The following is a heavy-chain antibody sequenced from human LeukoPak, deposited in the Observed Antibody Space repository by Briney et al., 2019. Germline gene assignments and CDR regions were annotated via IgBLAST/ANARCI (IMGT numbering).Heavy chain of an antibody. CDR2: ISSTSSTI. CDR1: GFTFSSYN. Sequence: GSLRLSCAASGFTFSSYNMNWVRQAPGKGLEWVSHISSTSSTIYYADSVKGRFTISRDNAKNSLYLQVNSLRDEDTAVYYCARSRSTTGSYYSIDYWGQGTLVTVSS. V-gene: IGHV3-48*02. CDR3: ARSRSTTGSYYSIDY. D-gene: IGHD1-26*01. J-gene: IGHJ4*02.